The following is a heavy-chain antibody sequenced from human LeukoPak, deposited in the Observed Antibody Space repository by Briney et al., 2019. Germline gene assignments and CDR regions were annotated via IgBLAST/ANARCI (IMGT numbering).Heavy chain of an antibody. D-gene: IGHD2-2*01. J-gene: IGHJ4*02. CDR2: ILPNSDDT. Sequence: GASVKVSCKASGYTFPLYYIHWLRQAPGEGLEWVGWILPNSDDTFYAQRFRGRVTMTSDTSTNTAYMDLYKLTSDDTAVYFSARPPHELVSAAPFDYWGQGTLVTVSS. CDR1: GYTFPLYY. V-gene: IGHV1-2*02. CDR3: ARPPHELVSAAPFDY.